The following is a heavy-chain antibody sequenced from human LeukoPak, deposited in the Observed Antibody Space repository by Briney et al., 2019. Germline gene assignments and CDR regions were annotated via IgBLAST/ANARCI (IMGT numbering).Heavy chain of an antibody. Sequence: WGSLRLSCAASGFTFSNFGMHWVRQAPGKGLEWVAVTSYDGSNTYYADSVKGRTTISRDNSKNTLFLQMNSLRPEDTAVYYCAKALAQWLVTSALDYWGQGTLVTVSS. D-gene: IGHD6-19*01. J-gene: IGHJ4*02. CDR3: AKALAQWLVTSALDY. V-gene: IGHV3-30*18. CDR2: TSYDGSNT. CDR1: GFTFSNFG.